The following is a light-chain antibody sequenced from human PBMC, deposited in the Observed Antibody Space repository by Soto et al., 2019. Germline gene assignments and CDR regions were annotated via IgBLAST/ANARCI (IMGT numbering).Light chain of an antibody. CDR2: EVS. CDR3: SSYTSSSTVV. J-gene: IGLJ2*01. Sequence: QSALTQPASVSGSPGRSITISCTGTGSDVVGYNYVSWYQQHPGKAPKLMIYEVSNRPSGVSNRFSGSKSGNTASLTISGLQAEDEADYYCSSYTSSSTVVFGGGTKLTVL. CDR1: GSDVVGYNY. V-gene: IGLV2-14*01.